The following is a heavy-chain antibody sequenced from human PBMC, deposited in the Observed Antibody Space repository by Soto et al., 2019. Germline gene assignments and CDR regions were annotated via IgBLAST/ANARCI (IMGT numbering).Heavy chain of an antibody. CDR1: GLTFSIYA. CDR2: MSPNGNNQ. CDR3: VKDRGVTWYYFDY. D-gene: IGHD2-21*02. Sequence: GGSLRLSCAAPGLTFSIYALHWVRQAPGKGLEWVAVMSPNGNNQYYADSVKGRFTISRDTSKSTLYLQMTSLRPDDTAVYYCVKDRGVTWYYFDYWGQGTLVTVSS. J-gene: IGHJ4*02. V-gene: IGHV3-30-3*01.